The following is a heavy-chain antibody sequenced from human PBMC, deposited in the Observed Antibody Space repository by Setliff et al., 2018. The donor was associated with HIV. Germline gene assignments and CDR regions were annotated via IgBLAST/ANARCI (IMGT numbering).Heavy chain of an antibody. Sequence: PGGSLRLSCAASGFTFDDYGMAWVRQAPGKGLEWVSYISSKRTSIYYADSVKGRFTISRDNDNNSLYLQMSGLSAEDTAVYYCARGPTTVTNYYYYYMDVWGKGTTVTVSS. D-gene: IGHD4-17*01. V-gene: IGHV3-48*01. J-gene: IGHJ6*03. CDR2: ISSKRTSI. CDR1: GFTFDDYG. CDR3: ARGPTTVTNYYYYYMDV.